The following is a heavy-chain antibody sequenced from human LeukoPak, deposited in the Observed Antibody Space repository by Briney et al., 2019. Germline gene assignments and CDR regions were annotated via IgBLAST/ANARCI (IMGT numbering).Heavy chain of an antibody. D-gene: IGHD3-22*01. J-gene: IGHJ4*02. CDR2: ISGSGGST. CDR1: GFTFSSYA. V-gene: IGHV3-23*01. Sequence: PGGSLTLSCAASGFTFSSYAMSWVRQAPGKGLEWVSAISGSGGSTYYADSVKGRFTISRDNSKNTLYLQMNSLRAEDTAVYYCAKDLRWQYYYDSSGYWGQGTLVTVSS. CDR3: AKDLRWQYYYDSSGY.